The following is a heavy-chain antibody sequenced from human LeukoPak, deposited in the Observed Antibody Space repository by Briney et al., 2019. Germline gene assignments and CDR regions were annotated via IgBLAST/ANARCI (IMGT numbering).Heavy chain of an antibody. CDR1: GFNFSNAW. Sequence: GGSLRLSCAASGFNFSNAWMSWVRQAPGKGLEWVGRIKSKIVGGATDYSAPVKGRFSMSKDDSKNTLYLQMHSLNTEDTAVYYCTTPFRSGSYFGFDYWGQGALVTVSS. V-gene: IGHV3-15*01. J-gene: IGHJ4*02. CDR3: TTPFRSGSYFGFDY. CDR2: IKSKIVGGAT. D-gene: IGHD1-26*01.